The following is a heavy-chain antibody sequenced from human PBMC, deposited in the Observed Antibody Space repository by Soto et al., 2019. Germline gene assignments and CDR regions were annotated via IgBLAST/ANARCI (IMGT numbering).Heavy chain of an antibody. V-gene: IGHV1-3*01. CDR1: GYIFTTYA. J-gene: IGHJ4*02. CDR2: INVGNGYT. Sequence: QVQLVQSGAEVRKPGASVTVSCKTSGYIFTTYAVHWVRQAPGQRPEWVGLINVGNGYTEYSQKFQGRVTLTRDTPASTVCMEVTSLTSKDTAMYYCARESTVGAPFGYWGQGTQVTVSS. CDR3: ARESTVGAPFGY. D-gene: IGHD1-26*01.